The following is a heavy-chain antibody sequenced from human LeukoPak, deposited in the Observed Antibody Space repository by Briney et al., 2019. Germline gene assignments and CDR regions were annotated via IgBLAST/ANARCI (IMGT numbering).Heavy chain of an antibody. J-gene: IGHJ6*02. D-gene: IGHD1-26*01. CDR2: ISGSDGYT. CDR3: ARRAAGTLYNGMDV. V-gene: IGHV3-23*01. Sequence: GGSLRLSCAASGFTFRNYAMRWVRQAPGIGLEWVSSISGSDGYTYYADSVKGRFTISRDNSKNTLYLQMNSLRAEDTAVYYCARRAAGTLYNGMDVWGQGTTVTVSS. CDR1: GFTFRNYA.